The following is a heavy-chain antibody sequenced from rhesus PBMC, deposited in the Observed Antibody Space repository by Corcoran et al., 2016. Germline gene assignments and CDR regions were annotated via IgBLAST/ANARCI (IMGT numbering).Heavy chain of an antibody. D-gene: IGHD2-39*02. CDR3: ARQGYTDHLGGLDS. CDR2: VYGNRAST. Sequence: QVQLQESGPGLVKHSETLSLNCTGSGGSLGGYHNCNRIRQAPGKGLERIGGVYGNRASTNYNPSLKSRVTISKDTSKNQFSLRLTSVTAADTAVYYCARQGYTDHLGGLDSWGQGVVVTVSS. J-gene: IGHJ6*01. CDR1: GGSLGGYHN. V-gene: IGHV4-143*01.